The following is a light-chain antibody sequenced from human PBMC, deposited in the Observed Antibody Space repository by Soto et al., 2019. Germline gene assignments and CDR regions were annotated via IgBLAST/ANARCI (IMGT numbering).Light chain of an antibody. CDR2: KAS. J-gene: IGKJ1*01. V-gene: IGKV1-5*03. Sequence: DIQMTQFPSTLSASVGDRVTITCRASQSLNNWLAWYQQKPGKAPKVLIYKASSLESGVSSRFSGSGSGTEFTLTISSLQPDDVATYYCQQYNSFSWTFGQGTKVQL. CDR1: QSLNNW. CDR3: QQYNSFSWT.